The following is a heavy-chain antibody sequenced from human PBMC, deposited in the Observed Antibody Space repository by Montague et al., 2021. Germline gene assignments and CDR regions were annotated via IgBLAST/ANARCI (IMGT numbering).Heavy chain of an antibody. Sequence: SLRLSCAASGFTFSSYAMSWVRQAPGKGLEWVSVISGSGGSTYYGDSVKGRFTISRDNSKNTLYLQMNSLRAEDTAVYYCAKDGGQVLWFGEVWGQGTLVIVSS. CDR1: GFTFSSYA. CDR2: ISGSGGST. V-gene: IGHV3-23*01. D-gene: IGHD3-10*01. J-gene: IGHJ4*02. CDR3: AKDGGQVLWFGEV.